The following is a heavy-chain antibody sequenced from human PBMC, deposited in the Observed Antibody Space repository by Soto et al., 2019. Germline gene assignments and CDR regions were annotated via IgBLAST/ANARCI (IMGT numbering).Heavy chain of an antibody. CDR3: ASQNTVTTESDY. CDR2: IYDSGST. V-gene: IGHV4-30-4*01. CDR1: GGSISSGDYY. D-gene: IGHD4-17*01. J-gene: IGHJ4*02. Sequence: QVQLQESGPGLVKPSQTLSLTCTVSGGSISSGDYYWSWIRQPPGKGLEWIGYIYDSGSTYYNPSLKSRVTISVDTSKNQFSLKLSSGTAADTAVYYCASQNTVTTESDYWGQGTLVTVSS.